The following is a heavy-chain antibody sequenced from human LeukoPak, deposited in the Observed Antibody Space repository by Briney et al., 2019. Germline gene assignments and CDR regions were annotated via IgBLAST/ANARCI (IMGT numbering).Heavy chain of an antibody. J-gene: IGHJ4*02. CDR3: AREEGGYLGDILTGYFYYFDY. CDR1: GFTFNNYA. CDR2: ISGSGGST. D-gene: IGHD3-9*01. Sequence: GGSLRLSCAASGFTFNNYAMSWVRQAPGKGLEWVSAISGSGGSTYYADSVKGRFTISRDDSKNSLYLQMNSLRAEDTAVYYCAREEGGYLGDILTGYFYYFDYWGQGTLVTVSS. V-gene: IGHV3-23*01.